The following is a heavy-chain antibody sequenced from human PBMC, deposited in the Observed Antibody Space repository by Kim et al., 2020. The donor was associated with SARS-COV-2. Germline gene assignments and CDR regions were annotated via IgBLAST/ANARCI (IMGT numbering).Heavy chain of an antibody. CDR2: T. V-gene: IGHV3-72*01. CDR3: ARDGRNYALDC. J-gene: IGHJ4*02. Sequence: TDYAASMEGRFTISRDDSKNSLFLQMNSLKNEDTAVYFCARDGRNYALDCWGQGTLVTVSS. D-gene: IGHD1-7*01.